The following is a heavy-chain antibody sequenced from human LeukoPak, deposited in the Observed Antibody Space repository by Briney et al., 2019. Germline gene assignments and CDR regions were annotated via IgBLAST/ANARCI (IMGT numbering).Heavy chain of an antibody. V-gene: IGHV4-59*08. CDR1: GGSISSYY. CDR2: IYYSGST. CDR3: VYDSSGYYYNFDY. J-gene: IGHJ4*02. Sequence: SETLSLTCTVSGGSISSYYWSWIRQPPGKGLEWIRYIYYSGSTNYNPSLKSRVTISVDTSKNHLSLKLTSVTAADTAMYYCVYDSSGYYYNFDYWGQGILVTVSS. D-gene: IGHD3-22*01.